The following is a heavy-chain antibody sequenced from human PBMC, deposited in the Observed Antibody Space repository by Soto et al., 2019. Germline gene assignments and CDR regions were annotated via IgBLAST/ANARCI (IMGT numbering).Heavy chain of an antibody. CDR1: GCTFSRYG. CDR2: IWYDGSTK. Sequence: QVQLVESGGGVVQPGRTLRLSCAASGCTFSRYGMHWLHQALGKGVEWVAGIWYDGSTKYYADSVKGRFTISRDNSKNTLYLQMNSLRAEDTAVYYCAREPLWFGGMDVWGQGTTVTVSS. D-gene: IGHD3-10*01. J-gene: IGHJ6*02. V-gene: IGHV3-33*01. CDR3: AREPLWFGGMDV.